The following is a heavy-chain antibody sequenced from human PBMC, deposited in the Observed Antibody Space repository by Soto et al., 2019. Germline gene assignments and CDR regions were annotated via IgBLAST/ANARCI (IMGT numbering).Heavy chain of an antibody. CDR2: MNRNSGNT. V-gene: IGHV1-8*01. CDR1: GYTFTSDD. CDR3: ERGQHYMDV. D-gene: IGHD2-2*01. J-gene: IGHJ6*03. Sequence: QVQLVQSWAEVKKPGASVKVSCKASGYTFTSDDINWVRQATGQGLEWMGWMNRNSGNTGYAQKFPGRVTMTRNTSISTAYMELSSLRSEDTTVYYCERGQHYMDVWGKGTTVTVSS.